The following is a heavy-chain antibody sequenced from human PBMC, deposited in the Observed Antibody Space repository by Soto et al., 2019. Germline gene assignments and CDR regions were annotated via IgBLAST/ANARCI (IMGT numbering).Heavy chain of an antibody. J-gene: IGHJ4*02. CDR1: GGSFSGYY. V-gene: IGHV4-34*01. CDR3: ACRGGSYYGFAY. CDR2: INHSGST. D-gene: IGHD1-26*01. Sequence: VQLQQWGAGLLKPSETLSLTCAVYGGSFSGYYWSWIRQPPGKGLEWIGEINHSGSTNYNPSLKSRVTISVDTSKNQFSLMLSSVTAADTAVYYCACRGGSYYGFAYWGQGTLVTVSS.